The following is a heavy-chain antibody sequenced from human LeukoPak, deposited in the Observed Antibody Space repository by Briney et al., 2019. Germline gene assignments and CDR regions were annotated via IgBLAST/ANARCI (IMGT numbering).Heavy chain of an antibody. V-gene: IGHV3-23*01. CDR2: ISGSGGST. J-gene: IGHJ4*02. CDR3: AKDPGYRSSWSYFDY. D-gene: IGHD6-13*01. CDR1: EFTFA. Sequence: PGGPLRLSCVVSEFTFAMSWVRQAPGKGLEWVSAISGSGGSTYYADSVKGRFTISRDNSKNTLYLQMNSLRAEDTAVYYCAKDPGYRSSWSYFDYWGQGTLVTVSS.